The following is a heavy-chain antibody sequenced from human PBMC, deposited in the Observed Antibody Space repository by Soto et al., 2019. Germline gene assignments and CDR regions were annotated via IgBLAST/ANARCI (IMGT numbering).Heavy chain of an antibody. D-gene: IGHD3-9*01. Sequence: SQTLSLTCTVSGGSISSGGYYWSWIRQHPGKGLEWIGYIYYSGSTYYNPSLKSRVTISVDTSKNQFSLKLSSVTAADTAVYYCARVSHYDILTGYGVPYYYYMDVWGKGTTVTVSS. CDR2: IYYSGST. CDR1: GGSISSGGYY. V-gene: IGHV4-31*03. CDR3: ARVSHYDILTGYGVPYYYYMDV. J-gene: IGHJ6*03.